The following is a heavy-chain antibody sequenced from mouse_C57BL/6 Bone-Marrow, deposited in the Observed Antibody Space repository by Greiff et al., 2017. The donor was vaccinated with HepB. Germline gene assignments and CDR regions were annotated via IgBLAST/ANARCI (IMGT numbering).Heavy chain of an antibody. J-gene: IGHJ2*01. V-gene: IGHV6-3*01. CDR1: GFTFSNYW. D-gene: IGHD2-3*01. CDR3: TTNDGYYSDY. CDR2: IRLKSDNYAT. Sequence: EVKLMESGGGLVQPGGSMKLSCVASGFTFSNYWMNWVRQSPEKGLEWVAQIRLKSDNYATHYAESVKGRFTISRDDSKSSVYLQMHNLRAEDTGIYYCTTNDGYYSDYWGQGTTLTVSS.